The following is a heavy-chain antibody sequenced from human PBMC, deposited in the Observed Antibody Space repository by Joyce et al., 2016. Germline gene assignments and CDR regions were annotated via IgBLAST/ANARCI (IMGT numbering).Heavy chain of an antibody. CDR2: ISATGGST. J-gene: IGHJ4*02. D-gene: IGHD3-10*01. V-gene: IGHV3-23*01. Sequence: AISATGGSTCYADSVKGRFTISRDSSKNTLYLQMNSLRAEDTAVYYCAKSSGSGSTYYFDFWGQGTLVTVSS. CDR3: AKSSGSGSTYYFDF.